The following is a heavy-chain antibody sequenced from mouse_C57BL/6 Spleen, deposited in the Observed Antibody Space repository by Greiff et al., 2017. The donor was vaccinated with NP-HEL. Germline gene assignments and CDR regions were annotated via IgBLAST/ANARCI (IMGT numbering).Heavy chain of an antibody. J-gene: IGHJ3*01. CDR2: ISSGSSTI. CDR3: AREDYGSSYVLFAY. V-gene: IGHV5-17*01. Sequence: EVQLQQSGGGLVKPGGSLKLSCAASGFTFSDYGMHWVRQAPEKGLEWVAYISSGSSTIYYADTVKGRFTISRDNAKNTLFLQMTSLRSEDTAMYYCAREDYGSSYVLFAYWGQGTLVTVSA. D-gene: IGHD1-1*01. CDR1: GFTFSDYG.